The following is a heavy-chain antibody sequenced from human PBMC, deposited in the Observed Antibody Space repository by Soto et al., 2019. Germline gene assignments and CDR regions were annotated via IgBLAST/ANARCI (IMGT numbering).Heavy chain of an antibody. CDR2: INGGDDSK. Sequence: GGSLRLSCAVSGFNFSSSAMSWVRRAPGKGLEWVSGINGGDDSKHYAESVRGRFTISRDNAKNSLYLQMNSLRAEDTAVYYCAREIEGSSGLDYWGQGTLVTVSS. D-gene: IGHD6-19*01. CDR1: GFNFSSSA. CDR3: AREIEGSSGLDY. J-gene: IGHJ4*02. V-gene: IGHV3-23*01.